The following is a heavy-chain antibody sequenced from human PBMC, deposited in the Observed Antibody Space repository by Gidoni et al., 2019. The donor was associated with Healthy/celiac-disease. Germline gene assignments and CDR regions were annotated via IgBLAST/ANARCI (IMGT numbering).Heavy chain of an antibody. J-gene: IGHJ5*02. CDR2: IIPIVGTA. D-gene: IGHD4-17*01. CDR1: GGTFSSYA. CDR3: ACPPPYGDGNWFDP. Sequence: QVQLVQSGAEVKKPGSSVKVSCKASGGTFSSYAIRWVRQAPGQGLEWMGGIIPIVGTANYAQKFQGRVTITADESTSTAYMELSSLRSEDTAVYYCACPPPYGDGNWFDPWGQGTLVTVSS. V-gene: IGHV1-69*01.